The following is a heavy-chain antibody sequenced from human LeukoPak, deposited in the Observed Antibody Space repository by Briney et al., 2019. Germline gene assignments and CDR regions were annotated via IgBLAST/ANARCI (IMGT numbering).Heavy chain of an antibody. D-gene: IGHD3-22*01. CDR2: INPSGCSA. CDR3: ARDPYYYDSSGTLD. Sequence: ASVKVSCTASGYTFTSYYMHWGRQPPAQRLEGMGIINPSGCSASYAQKFQGRVTMTRDTSTSTVYMELSSLRSEDTAVYYCARDPYYYDSSGTLDWGQGTLVTVSS. CDR1: GYTFTSYY. V-gene: IGHV1-46*01. J-gene: IGHJ4*02.